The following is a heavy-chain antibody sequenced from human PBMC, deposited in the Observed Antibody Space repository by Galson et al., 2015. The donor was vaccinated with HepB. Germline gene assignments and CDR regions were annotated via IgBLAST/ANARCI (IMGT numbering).Heavy chain of an antibody. CDR3: ASSSSVLGDAFDI. CDR2: IDPSDSYT. V-gene: IGHV5-10-1*01. J-gene: IGHJ3*02. Sequence: QSGAEVKKPGESLRISCKGSGFRLISYWITWVRQMPGKGLEWMGTIDPSDSYTNYSPSFQGHLTISADKSITTAYLQWSSLRASATAIYYCASSSSVLGDAFDIWGQGTVVTVSS. D-gene: IGHD6-6*01. CDR1: GFRLISYW.